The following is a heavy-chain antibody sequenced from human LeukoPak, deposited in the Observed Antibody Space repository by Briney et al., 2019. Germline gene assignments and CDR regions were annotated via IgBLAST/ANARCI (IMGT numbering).Heavy chain of an antibody. V-gene: IGHV1-2*02. D-gene: IGHD1-14*01. Sequence: ASVKVSCKASGYTFTGYYMHWVRQAPGQGLEWMGWINPNSGGTNYAQKFQGRVTMTRDTSISTAHMELSRLRSDGTAVYYCARVRILDAFDIWGQGTMVTVSS. CDR3: ARVRILDAFDI. CDR1: GYTFTGYY. J-gene: IGHJ3*02. CDR2: INPNSGGT.